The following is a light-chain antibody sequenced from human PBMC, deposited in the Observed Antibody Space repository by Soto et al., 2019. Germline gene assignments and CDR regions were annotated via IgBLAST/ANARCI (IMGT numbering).Light chain of an antibody. Sequence: DIQMTQSPSSLSASVGDRVTITCRASQGISNNLAWYQQKPGKVPQLLIYGASTLQSGVPSRFSGSRSGTDFTLTISSLQPEDVATYYCQKYGSAPLTFGQGTKVEFK. J-gene: IGKJ1*01. CDR1: QGISNN. V-gene: IGKV1-27*01. CDR2: GAS. CDR3: QKYGSAPLT.